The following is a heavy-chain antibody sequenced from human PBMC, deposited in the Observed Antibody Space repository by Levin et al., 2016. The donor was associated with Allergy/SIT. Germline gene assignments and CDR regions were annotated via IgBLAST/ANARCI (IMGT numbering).Heavy chain of an antibody. J-gene: IGHJ3*02. Sequence: GESLKISCAASGFTFSSYAMHWVRQAPGKGLEWVAVISYDGSNKYYADSVKGRFTISRDNSKNTLYLQMNSLRAEDTAVYYCARDYDRIESTGAFDIWGQGTMVTVSS. CDR3: ARDYDRIESTGAFDI. CDR1: GFTFSSYA. D-gene: IGHD3-3*01. V-gene: IGHV3-30*04. CDR2: ISYDGSNK.